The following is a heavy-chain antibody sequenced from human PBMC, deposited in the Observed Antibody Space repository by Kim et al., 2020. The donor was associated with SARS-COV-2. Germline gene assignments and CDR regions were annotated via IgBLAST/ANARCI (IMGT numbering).Heavy chain of an antibody. CDR2: IRSKANSYAT. D-gene: IGHD1-7*01. CDR3: TRQRWNYPVNDY. Sequence: GGSLRLSCAASGFTFSGSAMHWVRQASGKGLEWVGRIRSKANSYATAYAASVKVRITISRDDSKNTAYLQMNSMDTEDTALYYCTRQRWNYPVNDYWGQGTPVTVSS. CDR1: GFTFSGSA. J-gene: IGHJ4*02. V-gene: IGHV3-73*01.